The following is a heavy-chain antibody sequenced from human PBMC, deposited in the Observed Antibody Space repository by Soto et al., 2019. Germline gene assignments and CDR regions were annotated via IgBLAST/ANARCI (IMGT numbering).Heavy chain of an antibody. J-gene: IGHJ6*02. D-gene: IGHD2-15*01. V-gene: IGHV6-1*01. CDR2: TYYRSKWYN. Sequence: SPTLSLPCGISGDSVSSTSAAWNWIRQSPSRGLEWLGRTYYRSKWYNDCALSMKSRITLNPDTSKNQFSLQLNSVTPEDTAVYYCARGDTVYDVWGQGTTVTVSS. CDR1: GDSVSSTSAA. CDR3: ARGDTVYDV.